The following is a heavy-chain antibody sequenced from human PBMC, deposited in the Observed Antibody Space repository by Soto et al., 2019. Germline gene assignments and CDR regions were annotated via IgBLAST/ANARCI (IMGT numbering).Heavy chain of an antibody. Sequence: QVQLQESGPGLVKPSETLSLTCTVSGGSISSYYWSWIRQPPGKGLEWIGYIYYSGSTNYNPSLKSRVTISVDTSKNQFSLKLSSVTAADTAVYYCAREFVGIAVAGTGRWFDPWGQGTLVTVSS. J-gene: IGHJ5*02. CDR2: IYYSGST. V-gene: IGHV4-59*01. CDR3: AREFVGIAVAGTGRWFDP. D-gene: IGHD6-19*01. CDR1: GGSISSYY.